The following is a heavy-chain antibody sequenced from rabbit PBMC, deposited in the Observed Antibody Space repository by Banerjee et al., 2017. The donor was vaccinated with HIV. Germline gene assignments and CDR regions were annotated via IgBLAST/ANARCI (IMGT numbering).Heavy chain of an antibody. V-gene: IGHV1S47*01. D-gene: IGHD7-1*01. CDR1: GFDFSSYG. CDR2: ITYGGSA. J-gene: IGHJ4*01. CDR3: ARNTGITDYNL. Sequence: QEQLEESGGDLVKPEGSLKLSCKASGFDFSSYGVSWVRQAPGKGLEWIGYITYGGSAYYASWVKGRFTISRDNAQNTVSLQLNSLTAADTATYFCARNTGITDYNLWGPGTLVTVS.